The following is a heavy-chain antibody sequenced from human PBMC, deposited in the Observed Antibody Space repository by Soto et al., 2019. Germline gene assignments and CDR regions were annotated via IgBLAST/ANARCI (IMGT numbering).Heavy chain of an antibody. J-gene: IGHJ3*02. D-gene: IGHD1-7*01. CDR2: IYYSGST. Sequence: QVQLQESGPGLVKPSQTLSLTCTVSGGSISSGGYYWSWIRQHPGKGLEWIGYIYYSGSTYYNPSLKSRVTISVDTSTNQFSRKLSSVTAADTAVYYCARVRKLELAANPAFDIWGQGTMVTVSS. V-gene: IGHV4-31*03. CDR1: GGSISSGGYY. CDR3: ARVRKLELAANPAFDI.